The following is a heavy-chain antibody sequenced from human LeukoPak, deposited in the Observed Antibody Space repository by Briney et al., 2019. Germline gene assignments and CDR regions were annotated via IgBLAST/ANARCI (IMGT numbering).Heavy chain of an antibody. CDR1: GFTFSSYG. D-gene: IGHD6-19*01. CDR2: MSYDGTNK. V-gene: IGHV3-30*03. J-gene: IGHJ4*02. CDR3: ARDRYSSGWYGDFDC. Sequence: PGGSLRLSCAASGFTFSSYGMHWVRQAPGKGLEWVAVMSYDGTNKYYADSMKGRFTISRDNSKNTLYLQMNSLRAEDTAVYYCARDRYSSGWYGDFDCWGQGTLVTVSS.